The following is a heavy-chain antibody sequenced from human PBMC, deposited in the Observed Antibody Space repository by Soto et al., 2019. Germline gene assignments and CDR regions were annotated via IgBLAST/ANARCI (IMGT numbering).Heavy chain of an antibody. CDR3: ARVGTNDPRKGYYYYYMDV. CDR2: IYYSGST. Sequence: QVQLQESGPGLVKPSETLSLTCTVSGGSISSYYWSWIRQPPGKGLEWIGYIYYSGSTNYNPSLKSRVTISVDTSKNQFSLKPSPVTAADTAVYYCARVGTNDPRKGYYYYYMDVWGKGTTVTVSS. V-gene: IGHV4-59*01. CDR1: GGSISSYY. J-gene: IGHJ6*03. D-gene: IGHD1-1*01.